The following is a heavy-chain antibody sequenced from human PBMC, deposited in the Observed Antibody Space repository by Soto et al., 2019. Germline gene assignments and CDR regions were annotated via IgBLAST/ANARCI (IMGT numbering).Heavy chain of an antibody. V-gene: IGHV3-33*08. Sequence: SXGSLRLSCTASGFTFSSYGMHWVRQAPGKGLEWVAVIWYDGSNKDYADSVKGRFTISRDNSKNTLYLQINTLRAEDTAVYYCAREKDSTMGPSFDSWGQGTLVTVSS. CDR1: GFTFSSYG. CDR3: AREKDSTMGPSFDS. J-gene: IGHJ4*02. D-gene: IGHD5-18*01. CDR2: IWYDGSNK.